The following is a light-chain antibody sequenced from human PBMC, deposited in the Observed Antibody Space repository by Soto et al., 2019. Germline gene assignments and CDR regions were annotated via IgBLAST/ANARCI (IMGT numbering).Light chain of an antibody. CDR2: LEGRGSY. V-gene: IGLV4-60*02. Sequence: QLVLTQSSSASASLGSSVKLTCTLSSGHSTYIIAWHQQQPGKAPRYLMKLEGRGSYNQGSGIPDRFSGSSSGAARYLTISNLQFEDEADYYCETWDTNVVVFGGGTQLTVL. CDR3: ETWDTNVVV. CDR1: SGHSTYI. J-gene: IGLJ2*01.